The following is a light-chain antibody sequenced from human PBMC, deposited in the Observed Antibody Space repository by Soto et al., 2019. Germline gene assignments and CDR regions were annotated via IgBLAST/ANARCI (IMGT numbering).Light chain of an antibody. V-gene: IGKV1-5*01. Sequence: IQMTQSPSSLSASLGDRVTITWRASQSISNRLAWYQQKPGKAPKVLIYDASSLESGVPSRFSGSGSGTEFTLTISNLQSEDFVVYYCQQYNNWPSTFGQGTKVDIK. J-gene: IGKJ1*01. CDR3: QQYNNWPST. CDR1: QSISNR. CDR2: DAS.